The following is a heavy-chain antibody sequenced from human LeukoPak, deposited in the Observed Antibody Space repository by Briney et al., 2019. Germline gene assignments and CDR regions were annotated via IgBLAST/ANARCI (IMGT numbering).Heavy chain of an antibody. CDR1: GFTLSNHE. Sequence: GGSLRLSCAASGFTLSNHEMDWVRQAPGRGLECVGRSRNKVNSYTTKYAASVKGRFTISRDDSKNSLYLQMNSLKSEDTAVYYCVAMIRGVGYWGQGTLATVSP. J-gene: IGHJ4*02. CDR3: VAMIRGVGY. CDR2: SRNKVNSYTT. V-gene: IGHV3-72*01. D-gene: IGHD3-10*01.